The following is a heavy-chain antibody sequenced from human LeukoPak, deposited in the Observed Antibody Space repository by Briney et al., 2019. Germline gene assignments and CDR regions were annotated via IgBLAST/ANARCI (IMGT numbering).Heavy chain of an antibody. D-gene: IGHD1-14*01. V-gene: IGHV4-38-2*01. CDR3: ARAGGFDP. J-gene: IGHJ5*02. CDR1: GYSISSGYY. CDR2: IYHSGST. Sequence: SETLSLTCAVSGYSISSGYYWGWTRQPPGKGLEWMRSIYHSGSTYYNPSLKSRVTISVDTSKNQFSLKLSSVTAADTAVYYCARAGGFDPWGQGTLVTVSS.